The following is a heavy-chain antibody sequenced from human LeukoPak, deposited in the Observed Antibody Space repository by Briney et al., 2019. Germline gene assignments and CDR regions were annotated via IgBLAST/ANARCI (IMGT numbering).Heavy chain of an antibody. CDR2: INPNSGGT. Sequence: ASVKVSCKASGYTFTGYYMHWVRQAPGQGLEWMGWINPNSGGTNYAQKFQGRVTMTRDTSISTAYMELSRLRSDDTAVYYCARVVPAARAFDPWGQGTLVTVSS. CDR1: GYTFTGYY. CDR3: ARVVPAARAFDP. D-gene: IGHD2-2*01. J-gene: IGHJ5*02. V-gene: IGHV1-2*02.